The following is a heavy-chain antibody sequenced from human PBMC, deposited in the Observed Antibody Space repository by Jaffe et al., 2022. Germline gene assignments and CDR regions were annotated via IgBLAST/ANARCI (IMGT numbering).Heavy chain of an antibody. D-gene: IGHD6-19*01. J-gene: IGHJ6*03. CDR2: IIPIFGTA. Sequence: QVQLVQSGAEVKKPGSSVKVSCKASGGTFSSYAISWVRQAPGQGLEWMGGIIPIFGTANYAQKFQGRVTITTDESTSTAYMELSSLRSEDTAVYYCARTPYSSGWYGRTHYYYYYMDVWGKGTTVTVSS. V-gene: IGHV1-69*05. CDR1: GGTFSSYA. CDR3: ARTPYSSGWYGRTHYYYYYMDV.